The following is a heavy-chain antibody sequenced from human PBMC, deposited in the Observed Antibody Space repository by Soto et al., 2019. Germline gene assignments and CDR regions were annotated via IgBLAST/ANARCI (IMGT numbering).Heavy chain of an antibody. J-gene: IGHJ5*02. CDR2: IGYSCAT. CDR3: ARRGASSNWFPL. Sequence: SEPLSLTCTVSRGSITSVGSFWCWILQHPGKGSEWIAFIGYSCATTYNPSLASRGTISAETYKSQFSLNPGSVIAADKGVYYCARRGASSNWFPLWCQGTLVPVYS. CDR1: RGSITSVGSF. D-gene: IGHD2-15*01. V-gene: IGHV4-31*03.